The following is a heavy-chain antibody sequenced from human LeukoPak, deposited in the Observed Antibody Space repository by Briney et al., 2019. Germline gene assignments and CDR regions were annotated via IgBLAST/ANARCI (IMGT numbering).Heavy chain of an antibody. J-gene: IGHJ2*01. D-gene: IGHD5-12*01. CDR1: GASGRAFSSYG. CDR3: ATVKGPLVGQLSPPGRPVDEFYL. Sequence: ASVKVSCKASGASGRAFSSYGFSWVRQAPGQGLEWMGSVTPLFDKSDYAQKFRGRVTITADKSTSTVYMELKSLRSEDTALYYCATVKGPLVGQLSPPGRPVDEFYLWGRGTLVTVSS. CDR2: VTPLFDKS. V-gene: IGHV1-69*04.